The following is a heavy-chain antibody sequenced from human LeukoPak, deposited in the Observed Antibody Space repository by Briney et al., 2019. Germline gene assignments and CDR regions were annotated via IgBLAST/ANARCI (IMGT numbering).Heavy chain of an antibody. J-gene: IGHJ4*02. Sequence: SSETLSLTCTVSGGSISSGGYYWSWIRQHPGKGLEWIGYIYYSGSTYYNPSLKSRVTISVDTSKNQFSLKLSSVTAADTAVYYCARDYCSGGSCYRDAFDNWGQGTLVTVSS. CDR1: GGSISSGGYY. D-gene: IGHD2-15*01. CDR3: ARDYCSGGSCYRDAFDN. CDR2: IYYSGST. V-gene: IGHV4-31*03.